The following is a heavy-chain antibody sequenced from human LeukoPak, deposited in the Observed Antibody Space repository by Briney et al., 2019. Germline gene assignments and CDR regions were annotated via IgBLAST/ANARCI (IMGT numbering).Heavy chain of an antibody. CDR1: EFSISSHW. V-gene: IGHV3-7*01. J-gene: IGHJ4*02. D-gene: IGHD4-23*01. CDR3: SSGYGGNSWLDY. CDR2: INQDGGEK. Sequence: GGSLRLSCAASEFSISSHWMGWVRQAPGKGLEWVAKINQDGGEKYYVDSVKGRFTISRDNAKNSLYLQMTSPRVEDTVVYYCSSGYGGNSWLDYWGQGILVTVSS.